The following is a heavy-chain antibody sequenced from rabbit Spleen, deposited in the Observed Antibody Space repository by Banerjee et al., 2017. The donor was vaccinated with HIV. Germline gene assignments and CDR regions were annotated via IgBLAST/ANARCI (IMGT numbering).Heavy chain of an antibody. Sequence: QEQLEESAGGLVKHEGSLKLSCTASGFSFSNKAVMCWVRQTQGKGLEWITCINAITGKTVYASWAKARFTFSKTSSTTVTLQMTSLTAADTAPYFCARGSATMTMVSTGYYLGLWGPGTLVTVS. J-gene: IGHJ4*01. D-gene: IGHD2-1*01. CDR1: GFSFSNKAV. CDR3: ARGSATMTMVSTGYYLGL. V-gene: IGHV1S45*01. CDR2: INAITGKT.